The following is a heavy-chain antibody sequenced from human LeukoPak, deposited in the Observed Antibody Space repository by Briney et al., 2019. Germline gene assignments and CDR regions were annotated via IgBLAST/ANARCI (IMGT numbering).Heavy chain of an antibody. J-gene: IGHJ4*02. D-gene: IGHD2-15*01. CDR2: IRYDGSNK. CDR1: GFSFSSYG. Sequence: GGSLRLSCAASGFSFSSYGMHWVRQAPGKGLEWVAFIRYDGSNKYYADSVKGRFTISRDNAKNSLYLQMNSLRAEDTALYYCARDSLGYCSGGSCPLGYWGQGTLVTVSS. V-gene: IGHV3-30*02. CDR3: ARDSLGYCSGGSCPLGY.